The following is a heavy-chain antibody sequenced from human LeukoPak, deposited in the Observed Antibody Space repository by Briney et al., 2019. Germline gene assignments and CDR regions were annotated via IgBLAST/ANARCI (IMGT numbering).Heavy chain of an antibody. CDR3: ARSGGGWQGGSWEYYFDY. CDR1: GGSISSYY. D-gene: IGHD2-15*01. Sequence: SETLSLTCTVSGGSISSYYWSWIRQPPGKGLEWIGYTYYSGSTNYNPSLKSRVTISVDTSKNQFSLKLSSVTAADTAVYYCARSGGGWQGGSWEYYFDYWGQGTLVTVSS. V-gene: IGHV4-59*08. CDR2: TYYSGST. J-gene: IGHJ4*02.